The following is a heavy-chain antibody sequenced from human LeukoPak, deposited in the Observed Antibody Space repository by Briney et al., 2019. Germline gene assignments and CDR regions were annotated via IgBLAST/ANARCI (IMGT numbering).Heavy chain of an antibody. CDR3: ARDLLDYGDSGSGY. CDR2: ISAYNGNT. D-gene: IGHD4-17*01. J-gene: IGHJ4*02. V-gene: IGHV1-18*01. CDR1: GYTFTSYG. Sequence: ASVKVSCKASGYTFTSYGISWVRQAPGQGLEWMGWISAYNGNTNYAQKLQGRVTMTTDTSTSTAYMELRSLRSDDTAVYYCARDLLDYGDSGSGYWGQGTLVTASS.